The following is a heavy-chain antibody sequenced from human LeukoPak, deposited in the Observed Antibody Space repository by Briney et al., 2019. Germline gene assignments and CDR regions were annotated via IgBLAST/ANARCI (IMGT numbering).Heavy chain of an antibody. V-gene: IGHV1-46*01. CDR3: ARRYYDSSGYNWFDP. Sequence: GASVKVSCKASGYTFTSYYMHWVRQAPGQGLEWMGIINPSGGSTSYAQKFQGRVTMTRDMSTSTVYMELNSLRSEDTAVYYCARRYYDSSGYNWFDPWGQGTLVTVSS. J-gene: IGHJ5*02. D-gene: IGHD3-22*01. CDR1: GYTFTSYY. CDR2: INPSGGST.